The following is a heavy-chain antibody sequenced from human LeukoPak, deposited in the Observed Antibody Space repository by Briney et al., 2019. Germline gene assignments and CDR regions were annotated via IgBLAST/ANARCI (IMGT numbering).Heavy chain of an antibody. V-gene: IGHV3-23*01. D-gene: IGHD2-2*01. CDR3: AKRVLGYCSSTSCYFDY. J-gene: IGHJ4*02. Sequence: GGSLRLSYAASGFTFSSYGMSWVRQAPGKGLEWVSAISGSGGSTYYADSVKGRFTISRDNSKNTLYLQMNSLRAEDTAVYYCAKRVLGYCSSTSCYFDYWGQGTLVTVSS. CDR1: GFTFSSYG. CDR2: ISGSGGST.